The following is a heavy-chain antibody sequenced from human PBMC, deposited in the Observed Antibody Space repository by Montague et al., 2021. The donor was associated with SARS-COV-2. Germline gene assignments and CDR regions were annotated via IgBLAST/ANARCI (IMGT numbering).Heavy chain of an antibody. Sequence: SDTLSLTCAVYGGSFSGHYWSWIRQPPGRGLEWIGEINNSGSTNXNPSLRSRVTISVDTSKNQFSLKLHSVTAADTAVYYCARGRIEVSMIVVVLTGASYYLDDWGQGTLVTVSS. CDR3: ARGRIEVSMIVVVLTGASYYLDD. J-gene: IGHJ4*02. V-gene: IGHV4-34*01. D-gene: IGHD3-22*01. CDR2: INNSGST. CDR1: GGSFSGHY.